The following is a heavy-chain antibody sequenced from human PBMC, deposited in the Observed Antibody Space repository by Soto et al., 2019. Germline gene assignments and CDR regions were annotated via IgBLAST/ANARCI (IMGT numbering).Heavy chain of an antibody. CDR2: IYYTGTT. V-gene: IGHV4-30-4*01. CDR1: SGSISSDKYY. CDR3: ATVMHDYGTNGVDS. D-gene: IGHD4-17*01. J-gene: IGHJ5*01. Sequence: QVQLQESGPGLVKPSQTLSLTCSVSSGSISSDKYYWTWIRQSPGKVLEWIGHIYYTGTTHYNPSVTSRVIILLDKSKDQFSLTLTSVTAADTGVYYCATVMHDYGTNGVDSWGQGILVTVSS.